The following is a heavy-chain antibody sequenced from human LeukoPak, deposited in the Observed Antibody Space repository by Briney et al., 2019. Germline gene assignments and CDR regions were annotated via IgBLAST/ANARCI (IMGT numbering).Heavy chain of an antibody. D-gene: IGHD3-22*01. CDR3: ARGPAYYYDSSGYYDY. CDR2: IYYSGST. CDR1: GGSISSYH. Sequence: SETLSLTCTVSGGSISSYHWSWIRQPPGKGLEWIGYIYYSGSTNYNPSLKSRVTISVDTSKNQFSLKLSSVTAADTAVYYCARGPAYYYDSSGYYDYWGQGTLVTVSS. V-gene: IGHV4-59*01. J-gene: IGHJ4*02.